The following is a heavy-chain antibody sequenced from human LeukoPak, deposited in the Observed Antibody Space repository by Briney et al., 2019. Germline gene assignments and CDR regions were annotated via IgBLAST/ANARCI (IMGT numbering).Heavy chain of an antibody. J-gene: IGHJ4*02. CDR1: GYTFTSYG. V-gene: IGHV1-18*01. CDR3: ARSYGGAPRPLIDY. D-gene: IGHD3-10*01. Sequence: ASVKVSRKASGYTFTSYGISWVRQAPGQGLEWMGWISAYNGNTNYAQKLQGRVTMTTDTSTSAAYMELRSLRSDDTAVYYCARSYGGAPRPLIDYWGQGTLVTVSS. CDR2: ISAYNGNT.